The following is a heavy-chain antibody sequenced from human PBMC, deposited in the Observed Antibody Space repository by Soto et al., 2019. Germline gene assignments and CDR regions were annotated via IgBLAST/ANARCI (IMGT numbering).Heavy chain of an antibody. Sequence: QVQLVGFGGGVVQPGRSLRLSCAASGFPFSSYGMCWVRQAPGKGLEWVAVIWYDGSNYYYGDSVKGRFTISRDNSKNTLYLQMDSLTAEDTAVYYCARVRGANSDSWYVDYWGQGTPVTVSS. CDR2: IWYDGSNY. D-gene: IGHD6-13*01. V-gene: IGHV3-33*01. CDR3: ARVRGANSDSWYVDY. CDR1: GFPFSSYG. J-gene: IGHJ4*02.